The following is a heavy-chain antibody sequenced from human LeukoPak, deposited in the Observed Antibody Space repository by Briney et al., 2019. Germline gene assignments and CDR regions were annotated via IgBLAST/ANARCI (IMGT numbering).Heavy chain of an antibody. D-gene: IGHD5-24*01. CDR1: GGSFSRYY. J-gene: IGHJ4*03. Sequence: SETLSLTCAVYGGSFSRYYWSWIRQSPGKGLEWIAEIDHRGDTNYNPSVKSRVTISVDTSKNQFSLKVRSLSAADTALYYCTRGATISETGYFDFWGQGTLVTVSS. V-gene: IGHV4-34*01. CDR3: TRGATISETGYFDF. CDR2: IDHRGDT.